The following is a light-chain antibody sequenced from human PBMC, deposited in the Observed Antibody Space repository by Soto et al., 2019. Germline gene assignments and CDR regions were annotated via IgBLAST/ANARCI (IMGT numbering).Light chain of an antibody. CDR2: DVS. V-gene: IGLV2-14*01. Sequence: QSALTQPASVSGSPGQSITISCIGTSSDVGGYNYVSWYQQHPGKAPQLMVYDVSNRPSGVSNRFSGSKSGNTASLTISGLQTEDEADYYCSSYTSSSTRVFGGGTKLTVL. CDR1: SSDVGGYNY. CDR3: SSYTSSSTRV. J-gene: IGLJ2*01.